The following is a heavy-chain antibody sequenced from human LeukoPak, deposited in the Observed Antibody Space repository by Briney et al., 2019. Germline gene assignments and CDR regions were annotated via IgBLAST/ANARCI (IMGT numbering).Heavy chain of an antibody. CDR2: IRHDASNK. CDR1: GLTFSNHG. Sequence: GGSLRLSCAVSGLTFSNHGMSRVRQAPGKGLEWVAFIRHDASNKFYADYVKGRFTVSRDNSDNTVSLQMNSLRDGDTALHYCAKMDSYRTPVGADSGGYYSDYWGRGTLVTVSS. D-gene: IGHD1-26*01. CDR3: AKMDSYRTPVGADSGGYYSDY. V-gene: IGHV3-30*02. J-gene: IGHJ4*02.